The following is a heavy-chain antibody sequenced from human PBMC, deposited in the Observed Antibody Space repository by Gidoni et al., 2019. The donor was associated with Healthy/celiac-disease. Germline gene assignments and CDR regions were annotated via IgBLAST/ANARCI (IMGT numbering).Heavy chain of an antibody. D-gene: IGHD4-17*01. CDR2: ISGSGGST. V-gene: IGHV3-23*01. J-gene: IGHJ6*02. Sequence: EVQLLESGGGLVQPGGSLRLSCAASGFTFRSYAMSWVRQAPGKGLEWVSAISGSGGSTYYADSVKGRFTISRDNSKNTLYLQMNSLRAEDTAVYYCAKDLASYGDPPYYYYGMDVWGQGTTVTVSS. CDR3: AKDLASYGDPPYYYYGMDV. CDR1: GFTFRSYA.